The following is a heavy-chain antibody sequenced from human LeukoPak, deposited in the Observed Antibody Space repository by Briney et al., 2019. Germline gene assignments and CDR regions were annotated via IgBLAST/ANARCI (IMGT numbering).Heavy chain of an antibody. CDR3: ARAFQRLGELSLPDY. D-gene: IGHD3-16*02. CDR1: GYTFTNYA. V-gene: IGHV7-4-1*02. CDR2: IHPSTGNP. Sequence: ASVKVSCKASGYTFTNYAMNWVRQAPGQGLEWMGWIHPSTGNPTYAQGFTGRFVFSLDTSVSTTYLQISSLKAEDTAVYYCARAFQRLGELSLPDYWGQGTLGTVSS. J-gene: IGHJ4*02.